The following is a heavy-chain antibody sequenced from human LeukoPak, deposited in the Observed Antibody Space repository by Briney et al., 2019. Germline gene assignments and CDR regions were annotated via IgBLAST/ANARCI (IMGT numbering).Heavy chain of an antibody. V-gene: IGHV3-66*02. Sequence: GGSLRLSCAASGFTVCSNYMTWVRQGTGRGREWVSDIYSDGSTFYADSVKGRFTNSRDNSKNTLYLQMDSLRPEDTAVYYCTNLPTYWGQGTLVTVSS. CDR1: GFTVCSNY. CDR2: IYSDGST. CDR3: TNLPTY. J-gene: IGHJ4*02.